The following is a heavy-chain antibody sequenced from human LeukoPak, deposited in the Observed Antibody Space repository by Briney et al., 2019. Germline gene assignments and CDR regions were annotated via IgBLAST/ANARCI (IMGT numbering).Heavy chain of an antibody. V-gene: IGHV4-34*01. J-gene: IGHJ5*02. CDR1: GGSFSGYY. CDR3: ARCRIYCGGGSCRLNWFDP. CDR2: INHSGST. Sequence: SETLSLTCAVYGGSFSGYYWSWIRQPPGKGLEWIGEINHSGSTNYNPSLKSRVTISVDTSKNQFSLKLSSVTAADTAVYYCARCRIYCGGGSCRLNWFDPWGQGTLVTVSS. D-gene: IGHD2-15*01.